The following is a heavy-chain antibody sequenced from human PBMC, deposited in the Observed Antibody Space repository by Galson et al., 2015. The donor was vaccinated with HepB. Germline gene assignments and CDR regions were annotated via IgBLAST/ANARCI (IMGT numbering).Heavy chain of an antibody. CDR2: IYPGDSDT. J-gene: IGHJ4*02. V-gene: IGHV5-51*03. CDR1: GYTFTKYW. CDR3: ARPLGAKGGWGY. D-gene: IGHD5-12*01. Sequence: QSGAEVKESGKSLKISCKGFGYTFTKYWIGWVRQMPGSGLEWMGIIYPGDSDTRYSPSFQGQVTISADKVTNTTYLQWSSLKASDTAIYYCARPLGAKGGWGYWGQGTLVTVSS.